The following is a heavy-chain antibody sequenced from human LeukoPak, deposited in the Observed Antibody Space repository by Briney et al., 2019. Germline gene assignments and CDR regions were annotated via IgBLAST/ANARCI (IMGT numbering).Heavy chain of an antibody. D-gene: IGHD3-3*01. CDR1: GGSFSGYY. Sequence: SSETLSLTCAVYGGSFSGYYWSWIRQPPGKGLEWIGEINHSGSTNYNPSLKSRVTISVDTSKNQFSLKQSSVTAADTAVYYCARELRFLKWLWRQGWFDPWGQGTLVTASS. CDR3: ARELRFLKWLWRQGWFDP. CDR2: INHSGST. V-gene: IGHV4-34*01. J-gene: IGHJ5*02.